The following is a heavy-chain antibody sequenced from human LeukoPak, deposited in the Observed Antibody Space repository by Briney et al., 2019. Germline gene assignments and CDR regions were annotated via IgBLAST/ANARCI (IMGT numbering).Heavy chain of an antibody. CDR2: ISGSGGST. V-gene: IGHV3-23*01. D-gene: IGHD3-16*01. J-gene: IGHJ4*02. Sequence: GGSLRLSCAASGFTFSSYAMSWVRQAPGKGLEWVSAISGSGGSTYYADSVKGRFTISRDNSKNTLYLQMNSLRAEDTAVYYCAGLRGFPVNRPYYRGQGTLVTVSS. CDR1: GFTFSSYA. CDR3: AGLRGFPVNRPYY.